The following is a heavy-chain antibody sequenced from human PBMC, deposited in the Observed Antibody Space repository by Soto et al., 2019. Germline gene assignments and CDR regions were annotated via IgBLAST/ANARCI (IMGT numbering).Heavy chain of an antibody. J-gene: IGHJ6*02. CDR1: GGSISSGGYY. Sequence: TLSLTCTVSGGSISSGGYYWSWIRQHPGKGLDWIGYIYYSGSTYYNPSLKSRVTISVDTSKNQFSLKLSSVTAADTAVYYCARDLDFYSNWGWGGPYGMDVWGQGTTVTVSS. V-gene: IGHV4-31*03. D-gene: IGHD4-4*01. CDR3: ARDLDFYSNWGWGGPYGMDV. CDR2: IYYSGST.